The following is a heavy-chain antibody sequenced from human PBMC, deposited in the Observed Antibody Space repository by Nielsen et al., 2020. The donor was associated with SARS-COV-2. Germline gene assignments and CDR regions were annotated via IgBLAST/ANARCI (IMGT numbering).Heavy chain of an antibody. D-gene: IGHD6-19*01. Sequence: ASVKVSCKASGYTFTSYYMHWVRQAPGQGLEWMGIINPSGGSTSYAQKFQGRVTMTRDTSTSTVYMELSSLRSEDTAVYYCARDDSEGYSSGCPDYWGQGTLVTVSS. J-gene: IGHJ4*02. CDR1: GYTFTSYY. CDR2: INPSGGST. V-gene: IGHV1-46*01. CDR3: ARDDSEGYSSGCPDY.